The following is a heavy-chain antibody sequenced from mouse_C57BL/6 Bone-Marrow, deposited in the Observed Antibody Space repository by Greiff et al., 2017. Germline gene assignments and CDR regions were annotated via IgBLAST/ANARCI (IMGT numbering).Heavy chain of an antibody. CDR3: ERLRRYQIGNYFDY. D-gene: IGHD1-1*01. V-gene: IGHV1-82*01. Sequence: QVHVKQSGPELVKPGASVKISCKASGYAFSRSWMNWVKQRPGKGLEWIGRISPGDGDTNSNGKFTGKATLTADKSSSTAYMQLRSLASEDSAFYVCERLRRYQIGNYFDYWGQGTTLTVSS. CDR1: GYAFSRSW. CDR2: ISPGDGDT. J-gene: IGHJ2*01.